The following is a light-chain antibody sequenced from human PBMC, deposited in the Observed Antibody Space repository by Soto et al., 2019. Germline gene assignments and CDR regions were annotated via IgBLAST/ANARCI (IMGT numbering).Light chain of an antibody. J-gene: IGKJ5*01. CDR2: WAS. CDR1: QSVLYTAINKNY. CDR3: QQYFTTPIT. Sequence: DTVMTQSPDSLTVSLGERATINCKSSQSVLYTAINKNYLGWYQQKPGQPPKLLIYWASTRASGVPDRFIGSASGTDFPLTISSLQPEDAAVYYCQQYFTTPITFGQGTRLEI. V-gene: IGKV4-1*01.